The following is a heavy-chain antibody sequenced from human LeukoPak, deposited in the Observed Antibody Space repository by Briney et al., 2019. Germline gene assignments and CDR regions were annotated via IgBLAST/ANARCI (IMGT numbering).Heavy chain of an antibody. Sequence: GGSLRLSCAASEFTFSSYSMNWVRQAPGKGLEWVSYITNSGNSKSYADSVKGRFTISRDNTKSSLYLQMNGLRAEDTAVYYCARERYDSSGGYFDYWGQGTLVTVSS. J-gene: IGHJ4*02. CDR3: ARERYDSSGGYFDY. D-gene: IGHD3-22*01. CDR1: EFTFSSYS. CDR2: ITNSGNSK. V-gene: IGHV3-48*01.